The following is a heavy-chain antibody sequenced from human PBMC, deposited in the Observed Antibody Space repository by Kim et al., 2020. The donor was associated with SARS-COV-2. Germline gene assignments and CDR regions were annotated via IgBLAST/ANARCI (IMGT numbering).Heavy chain of an antibody. Sequence: SETLSLTCTVSGGSISSSYWSWIRQPPGRGLEWIGYIHYSGSSNYNPSLKSRVTISADTSKNQFSLNVNSVTAADTAVYYCARLRRIAARHDAFDIWGQGTMLTVSS. V-gene: IGHV4-59*08. CDR1: GGSISSSY. CDR2: IHYSGSS. J-gene: IGHJ3*02. D-gene: IGHD6-6*01. CDR3: ARLRRIAARHDAFDI.